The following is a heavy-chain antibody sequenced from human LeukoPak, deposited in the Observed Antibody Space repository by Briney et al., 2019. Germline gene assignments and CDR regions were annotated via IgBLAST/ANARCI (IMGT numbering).Heavy chain of an antibody. CDR2: IIPIFGIA. CDR1: GGTFSSYA. Sequence: SAKVSCKASGGTFSSYAISWVRQAPGQGLEWMGRIIPIFGIANYAQKFQGRVTITADKSTSTAYMELSSLRSEDTAVYYCARMCPGIVVVPAAAPSYWFDPWGQGTLVTVSS. V-gene: IGHV1-69*04. D-gene: IGHD2-2*01. J-gene: IGHJ5*02. CDR3: ARMCPGIVVVPAAAPSYWFDP.